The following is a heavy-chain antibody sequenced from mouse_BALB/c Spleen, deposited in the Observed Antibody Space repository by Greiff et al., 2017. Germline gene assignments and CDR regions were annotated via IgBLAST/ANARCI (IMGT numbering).Heavy chain of an antibody. CDR3: ARADLLRDYYAMDY. Sequence: QVQLQQPGAELVRPGASVKLSCKASGYTFTSYWINWVKQRPGQGLEWIGNIYPSDSYTNYNQKFKDKATLTVDKSSSTAYMQLSSPTSEDSAVYYCARADLLRDYYAMDYWGQGTSVTVSS. V-gene: IGHV1-69*02. CDR2: IYPSDSYT. J-gene: IGHJ4*01. D-gene: IGHD2-1*01. CDR1: GYTFTSYW.